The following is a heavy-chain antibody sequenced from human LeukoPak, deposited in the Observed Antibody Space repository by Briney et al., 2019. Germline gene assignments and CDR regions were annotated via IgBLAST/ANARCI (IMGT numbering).Heavy chain of an antibody. CDR2: VSGSGAST. D-gene: IGHD3-3*01. Sequence: GSPRLSCAASEFTFSTYAMSWVRQAPGKGLEWVSAVSGSGASTYYADSVKGRFTISRDSSKNTLSLQMNSLRAEDTAVYYCAKDQQCYDFWSGYYLDYWGQGTLASVSS. V-gene: IGHV3-23*01. CDR1: EFTFSTYA. J-gene: IGHJ4*02. CDR3: AKDQQCYDFWSGYYLDY.